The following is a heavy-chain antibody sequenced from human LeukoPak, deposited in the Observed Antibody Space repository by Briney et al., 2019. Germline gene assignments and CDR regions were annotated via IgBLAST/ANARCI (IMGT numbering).Heavy chain of an antibody. Sequence: PGGSLRLSCAASGLTFSSYWMHWVRQVPGKGLVWVSRIRSDGSSTSYADSVKGRFTISRDNAKNTLYLQMSSLRVDDTAVYYCAKDDYNRHWGQGTLVTVSS. J-gene: IGHJ4*02. D-gene: IGHD5-24*01. CDR2: IRSDGSST. CDR1: GLTFSSYW. V-gene: IGHV3-74*01. CDR3: AKDDYNRH.